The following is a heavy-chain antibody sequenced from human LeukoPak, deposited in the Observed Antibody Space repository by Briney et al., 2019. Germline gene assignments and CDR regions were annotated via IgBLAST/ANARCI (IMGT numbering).Heavy chain of an antibody. V-gene: IGHV3-48*01. J-gene: IGHJ4*02. CDR2: ISSSSSTI. D-gene: IGHD4-23*01. Sequence: GGSLRLSCAASGFTFSSYSMNWVRQAPGKGLEWVSYISSSSSTIYYADSVKGRFTISRDNAKNSLYLQMNSLRAEDTAVYYCARDRGNFEGDYWGQGTLVTVSS. CDR3: ARDRGNFEGDY. CDR1: GFTFSSYS.